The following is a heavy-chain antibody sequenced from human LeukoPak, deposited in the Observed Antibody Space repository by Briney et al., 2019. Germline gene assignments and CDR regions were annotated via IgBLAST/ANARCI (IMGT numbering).Heavy chain of an antibody. D-gene: IGHD3-10*01. CDR3: ARQSLLWFGELQAPDAFDI. CDR2: IYYSGST. V-gene: IGHV4-39*01. Sequence: PSETLSLTCTVSGGSISSSSYYWGWIRQPPGKGLEWIGSIYYSGSTYYNPSLKSRVTISVDTSKNQFSLKLSSVTAADTAVYYCARQSLLWFGELQAPDAFDIWGQGTMVTVSS. J-gene: IGHJ3*02. CDR1: GGSISSSSYY.